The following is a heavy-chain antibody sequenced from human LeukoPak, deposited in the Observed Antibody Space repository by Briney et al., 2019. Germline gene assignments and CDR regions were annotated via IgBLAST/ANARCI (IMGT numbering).Heavy chain of an antibody. J-gene: IGHJ5*02. Sequence: PGGSLRLSCAASGFTFSSYAMSWVRQAPGKWLGWVSAISGSGGSTYYADSVKGRFTISRDNSKNTLYLQMNSLRAEDTAVYYCAKDRVYSSGWSAFDPWGQGTLVTVSS. CDR2: ISGSGGST. V-gene: IGHV3-23*01. CDR1: GFTFSSYA. CDR3: AKDRVYSSGWSAFDP. D-gene: IGHD6-19*01.